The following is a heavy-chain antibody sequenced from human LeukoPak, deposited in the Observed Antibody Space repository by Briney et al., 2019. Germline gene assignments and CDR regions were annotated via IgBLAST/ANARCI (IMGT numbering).Heavy chain of an antibody. V-gene: IGHV4-59*04. J-gene: IGHJ4*02. CDR3: TRRVSGYSTDY. Sequence: SETLSLTCTVSGGSISNYCWSWIRQPPGKGLEFIGSIYYTGSTYYNPSFKSRLTISVDTSKNHFSLKLSSVTAADTAVYYCTRRVSGYSTDYWGQGTLVTVSS. CDR2: IYYTGST. CDR1: GGSISNYC. D-gene: IGHD3-22*01.